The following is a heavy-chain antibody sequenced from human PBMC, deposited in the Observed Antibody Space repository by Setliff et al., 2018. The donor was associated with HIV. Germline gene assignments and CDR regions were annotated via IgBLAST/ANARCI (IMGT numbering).Heavy chain of an antibody. Sequence: ETLSLTCTVSGGSISSYYWSWIRQPPGKGLEWIGYIYTSGSTNYNPSLKSRVTISVNTSKNQFSLKLSSVTAADTAVYYCARGLSFYDPGGFDYWGQGTLVTVSS. J-gene: IGHJ4*02. CDR2: IYTSGST. CDR1: GGSISSYY. CDR3: ARGLSFYDPGGFDY. V-gene: IGHV4-4*09. D-gene: IGHD3-22*01.